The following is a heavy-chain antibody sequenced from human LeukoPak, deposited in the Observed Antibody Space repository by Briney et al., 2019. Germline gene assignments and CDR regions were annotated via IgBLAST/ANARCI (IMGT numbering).Heavy chain of an antibody. CDR2: IYTSGST. J-gene: IGHJ6*04. D-gene: IGHD3-3*01. CDR3: ARDGRDGYDFWSGYYR. Sequence: KASETLSLTCTVSGGSISSYYWSWIRQPAGKGLEWIGRIYTSGSTNYNPSLKSRVTMSVDTSKNQFSLKLSSVTAADTAVYYCARDGRDGYDFWSGYYRWGKGTTVTVSS. CDR1: GGSISSYY. V-gene: IGHV4-4*07.